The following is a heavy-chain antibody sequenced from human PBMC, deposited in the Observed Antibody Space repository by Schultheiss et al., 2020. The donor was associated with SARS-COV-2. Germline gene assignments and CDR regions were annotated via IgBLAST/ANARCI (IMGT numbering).Heavy chain of an antibody. V-gene: IGHV4-31*03. CDR3: ARAGRDYFDY. CDR1: GGSISSGGYY. CDR2: IYYSGST. J-gene: IGHJ4*02. Sequence: SETLSLTFTVSGGSISSGGYYWSWIRQHPGKGLEWIGYIYYSGSTNYNPSLKSRVTISVDKSKNQFSLKLSSVTAADTAVYYCARAGRDYFDYWGQGTLVTVSS.